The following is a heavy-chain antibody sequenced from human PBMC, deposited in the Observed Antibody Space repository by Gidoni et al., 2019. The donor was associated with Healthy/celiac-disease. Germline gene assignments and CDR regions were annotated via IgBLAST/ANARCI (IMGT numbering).Heavy chain of an antibody. D-gene: IGHD6-13*01. J-gene: IGHJ4*02. CDR1: GFPFSSYA. CDR3: AKDVRQQLAFDY. Sequence: EVQLLESGGGLVQPGGSLRLSCAASGFPFSSYAMSWVRQAPGKGLEWVSAISGSGGSTYYADSVKGRFTISRDNSKNTLYLQMNSLRAEDTAVYYCAKDVRQQLAFDYWGQGTLVTVSS. CDR2: ISGSGGST. V-gene: IGHV3-23*01.